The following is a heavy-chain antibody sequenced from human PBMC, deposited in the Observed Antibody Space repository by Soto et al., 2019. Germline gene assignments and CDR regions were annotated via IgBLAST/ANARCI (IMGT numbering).Heavy chain of an antibody. D-gene: IGHD3-10*01. J-gene: IGHJ2*01. CDR3: ARGILVRVFIGLNRVDI. V-gene: IGHV4-31*03. CDR2: IYYGGIT. Sequence: SETLSLTCSVSGGSITSGGYYWNWIRQHPGKGLEWIGYIYYGGITYYNPSLKSRITISVDTSKNQFSLKLCSATAADTAMYFCARGILVRVFIGLNRVDIWSLGTLDTVSS. CDR1: GGSITSGGYY.